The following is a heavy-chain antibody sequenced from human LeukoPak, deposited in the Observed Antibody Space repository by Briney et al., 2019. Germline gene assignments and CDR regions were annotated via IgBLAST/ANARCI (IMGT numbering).Heavy chain of an antibody. J-gene: IGHJ4*02. CDR3: AKELRPNDY. CDR2: ISRSGDRT. V-gene: IGHV3-23*01. Sequence: PGGSLRLSCATSGFTFSSYAMSWVRQAPGKGLEWVSAISRSGDRTFYADSVKGRFTISRDCSIDTLFLEMNSLRAEDTAVYFCAKELRPNDYWGQGTLVTVSS. CDR1: GFTFSSYA. D-gene: IGHD2-15*01.